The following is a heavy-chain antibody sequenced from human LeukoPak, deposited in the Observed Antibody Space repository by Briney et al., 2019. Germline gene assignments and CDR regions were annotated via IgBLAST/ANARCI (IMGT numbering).Heavy chain of an antibody. Sequence: PSETLSLTCTVSGGSISSHYWTWLRQSPVKGLEWLGDISNSGSTSCNPSLKSRVTISIDTSKNQFSLKLSSVTAADTAVYYCGRDALVGYFSYYYMDVWGKGTTVTVSS. CDR3: GRDALVGYFSYYYMDV. CDR1: GGSISSHY. CDR2: ISNSGST. D-gene: IGHD2-15*01. J-gene: IGHJ6*03. V-gene: IGHV4-59*11.